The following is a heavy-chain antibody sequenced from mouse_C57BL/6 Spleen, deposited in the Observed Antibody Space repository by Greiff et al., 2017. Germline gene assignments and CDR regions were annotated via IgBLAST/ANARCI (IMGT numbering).Heavy chain of an antibody. J-gene: IGHJ2*01. CDR2: IDPENGDT. Sequence: DVKLQESGAELVRPGASVKLSCTASGFNIKDDYMHWVKQRPEQGLEWIGWIDPENGDTEYASKFQGKATITADTSSNTAYLQLSSLTSEDTAVYYCTPTAQAYYFDYWGQGTTLTVSS. CDR3: TPTAQAYYFDY. V-gene: IGHV14-4*01. CDR1: GFNIKDDY. D-gene: IGHD3-2*02.